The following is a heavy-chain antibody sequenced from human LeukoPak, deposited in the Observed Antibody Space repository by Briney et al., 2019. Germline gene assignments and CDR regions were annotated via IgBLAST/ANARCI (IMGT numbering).Heavy chain of an antibody. CDR1: GFTFSSYA. Sequence: PGGSLRLSCAASGFTFSSYAMSWVRQAPGKGLEWVAVIWYDGSNKYYADSVKGRFTISRDNSKNTLYLQMNSLRAEDTAVYYCARVLRRRGDWYFDLWGRGTLVTVSS. D-gene: IGHD2-2*01. CDR3: ARVLRRRGDWYFDL. J-gene: IGHJ2*01. CDR2: IWYDGSNK. V-gene: IGHV3-33*08.